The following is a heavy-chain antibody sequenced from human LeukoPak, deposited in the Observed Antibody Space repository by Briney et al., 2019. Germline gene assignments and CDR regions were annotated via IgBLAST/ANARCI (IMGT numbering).Heavy chain of an antibody. Sequence: SCKASGYTFSSYAMHWVRQAPGKGLEYVSAISSNGGSTYYADSVKGRFTISRDNSKNTLYLQMSSLRAEDTAVYYCVKGGYSSGWYYGMDVWGQGTTVTVSS. CDR2: ISSNGGST. V-gene: IGHV3-64D*06. J-gene: IGHJ6*02. CDR3: VKGGYSSGWYYGMDV. D-gene: IGHD6-19*01. CDR1: GYTFSSYA.